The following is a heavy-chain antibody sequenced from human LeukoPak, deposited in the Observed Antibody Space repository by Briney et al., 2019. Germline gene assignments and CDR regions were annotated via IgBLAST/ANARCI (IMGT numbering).Heavy chain of an antibody. J-gene: IGHJ4*02. CDR2: IIPILGIA. D-gene: IGHD3-3*01. CDR3: ASSRLKYDFWSGYYGY. V-gene: IGHV1-69*02. CDR1: GGTFSSYT. Sequence: SVKVSCKASGGTFSSYTISWVRQAPGQGLEWMGRIIPILGIANYAQKFQGRVTITADKSTSTAYMELSSPRSEDTAVYYCASSRLKYDFWSGYYGYWGQGTLVTVSS.